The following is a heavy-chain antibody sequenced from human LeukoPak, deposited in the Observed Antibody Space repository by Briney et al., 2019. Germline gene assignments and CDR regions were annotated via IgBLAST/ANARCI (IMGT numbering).Heavy chain of an antibody. D-gene: IGHD6-6*01. CDR2: IYYSGLT. Sequence: SETLSLTCTVSGGSISRSSYYWGWIRQPPGKGLEWIGSIYYSGLTYDNPSLKNRVTISVDTSKNQFSLKLSSVTAADTAVYYCARDEPTSIAAHIWGQGTLVTVSS. CDR1: GGSISRSSYY. J-gene: IGHJ4*02. V-gene: IGHV4-39*02. CDR3: ARDEPTSIAAHI.